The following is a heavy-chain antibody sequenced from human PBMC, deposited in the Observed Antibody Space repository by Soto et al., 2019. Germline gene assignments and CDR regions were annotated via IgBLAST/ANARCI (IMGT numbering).Heavy chain of an antibody. CDR2: IVIGNGNT. CDR3: ATRIGNIGWYWLDT. V-gene: IGHV1-58*01. D-gene: IGHD6-19*01. Sequence: QMHLVQSGPEVKRPGTSLKVSCKASGFTFSSSAVQWVRQARGQPLEWIGWIVIGNGNTNYAQKFQQRVTITRDMSTSTAYMEVRSLTYEDTAVYYCATRIGNIGWYWLDTWGQGTLVSVSS. J-gene: IGHJ5*02. CDR1: GFTFSSSA.